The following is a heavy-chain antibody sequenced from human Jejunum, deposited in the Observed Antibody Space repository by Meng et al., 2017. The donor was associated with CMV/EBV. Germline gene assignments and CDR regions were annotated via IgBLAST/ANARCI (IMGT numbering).Heavy chain of an antibody. CDR3: AKSCAPEGISCYSP. Sequence: SGFTFDDYAMHWVRLVPGKGLEWVSGISWNSVTLHYADSVKGRFIVSRDNAKHSLYLQMNSLRVDDTAIYFCAKSCAPEGISCYSPWGQGTLVTVSS. J-gene: IGHJ5*02. CDR2: ISWNSVTL. V-gene: IGHV3-9*01. D-gene: IGHD2-2*02. CDR1: GFTFDDYA.